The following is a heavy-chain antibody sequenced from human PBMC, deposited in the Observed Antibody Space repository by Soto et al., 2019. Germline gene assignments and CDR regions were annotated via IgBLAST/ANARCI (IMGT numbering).Heavy chain of an antibody. CDR2: IFSNDEK. J-gene: IGHJ6*02. CDR1: GFSLSNARMG. V-gene: IGHV2-26*01. CDR3: TRALGYCSSTSCYTAYYYGMDV. Sequence: SGPTLVNPTETLTLTCTVSGFSLSNARMGVSWIRQPPGKALEWLAHIFSNDEKSYSTSLKSRLTISKDTSKSQVVLTITNMDPVDTATYYCTRALGYCSSTSCYTAYYYGMDVWSQGTTVTVSS. D-gene: IGHD2-2*02.